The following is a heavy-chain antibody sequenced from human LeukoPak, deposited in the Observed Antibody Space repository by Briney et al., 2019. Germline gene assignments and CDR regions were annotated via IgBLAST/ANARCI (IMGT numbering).Heavy chain of an antibody. J-gene: IGHJ4*02. V-gene: IGHV3-23*01. CDR3: AREYSSGWSDY. CDR2: ISGSGGST. Sequence: GGSLRLSCAASGFTFSSYAMSWVRQAPGKGLEWVSAISGSGGSTYYADSVKGRFTVSRDNSKNTLYLQMNSLRAEDMAVYYCAREYSSGWSDYWGQGTLVTVSS. CDR1: GFTFSSYA. D-gene: IGHD6-19*01.